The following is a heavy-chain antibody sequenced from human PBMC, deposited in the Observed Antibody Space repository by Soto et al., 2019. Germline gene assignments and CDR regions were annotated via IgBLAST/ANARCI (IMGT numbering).Heavy chain of an antibody. V-gene: IGHV4-31*11. CDR3: ARSVFP. J-gene: IGHJ5*02. Sequence: SETLSLTCAVYGGSFSGYYWSWIRQHPGKGLEWIGYIYYSGSTYYNPSLKSRVTISVGTSKNHFSLRLSSVTAADTAVYYCARSVFPWGQGTLVTVSS. CDR2: IYYSGST. CDR1: GGSFSGYY.